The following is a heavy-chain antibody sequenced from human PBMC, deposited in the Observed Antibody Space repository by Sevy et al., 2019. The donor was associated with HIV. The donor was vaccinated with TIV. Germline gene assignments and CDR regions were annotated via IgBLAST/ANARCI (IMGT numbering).Heavy chain of an antibody. CDR1: GFTVSSNY. CDR3: ERLATRYYYGSGSFVVDAFDI. CDR2: IYSGGST. Sequence: GGSLRLSCAASGFTVSSNYMSWVRQAPGKGLEWVSVIYSGGSTYYADSVKGRSTISRDNSKNTRYLQMNSLRAEDTDVYYCERLATRYYYGSGSFVVDAFDIWGQGTMVTVSS. J-gene: IGHJ3*02. D-gene: IGHD3-10*01. V-gene: IGHV3-53*01.